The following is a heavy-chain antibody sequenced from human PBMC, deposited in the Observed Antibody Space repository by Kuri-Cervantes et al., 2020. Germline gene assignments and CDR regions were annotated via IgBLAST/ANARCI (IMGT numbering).Heavy chain of an antibody. Sequence: SSVNVSCKASGYTFTSNAMHWVRQAPGQGLEWMGGIIPIFGTANYEQKFQGRVTITADKSTSKAYMELSSLRSEDTAVYYCARDIRKYYDYIWGSDRPDAFDIWGQGTMVTVSS. D-gene: IGHD3-16*02. CDR3: ARDIRKYYDYIWGSDRPDAFDI. V-gene: IGHV1-69*06. J-gene: IGHJ3*02. CDR2: IIPIFGTA. CDR1: GYTFTSNA.